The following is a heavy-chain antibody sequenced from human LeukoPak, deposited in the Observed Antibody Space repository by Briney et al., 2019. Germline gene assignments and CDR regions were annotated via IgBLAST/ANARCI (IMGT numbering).Heavy chain of an antibody. D-gene: IGHD2-2*01. CDR3: ARAIYCSGTSCSLGYFDY. CDR1: GYSISSGFY. J-gene: IGHJ4*02. V-gene: IGHV4-38-2*02. CDR2: IYHSGST. Sequence: PSETLSLTCNVSGYSISSGFYWGWIRQPPGKGLEWIGSIYHSGSTYYNPSLKSRVSISVDTSKNQFSLNLSSVTAADTAVYYCARAIYCSGTSCSLGYFDYWGQGTLVTVSS.